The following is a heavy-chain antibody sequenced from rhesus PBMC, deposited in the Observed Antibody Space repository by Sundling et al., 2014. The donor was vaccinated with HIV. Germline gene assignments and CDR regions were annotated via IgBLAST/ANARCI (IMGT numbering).Heavy chain of an antibody. V-gene: IGHV4-169*01. CDR1: GGSISDSYF. J-gene: IGHJ2*01. CDR2: IYGSDSNT. CDR3: ARGRGNWNYWYFDL. Sequence: QVQLQESGPGLVKPSETLSLTCAVSGGSISDSYFWSWIRQAPGKRLEWIGYIYGSDSNTDYNPSLKSRVTLSVDTSKNQLSLKLSSMTAADTAVYYCARGRGNWNYWYFDLWGPGTPITISS. D-gene: IGHD1-26*01.